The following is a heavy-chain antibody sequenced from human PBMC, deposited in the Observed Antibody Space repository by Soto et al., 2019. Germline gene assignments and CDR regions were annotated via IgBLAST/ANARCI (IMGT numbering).Heavy chain of an antibody. CDR3: TNAGRTCPDSFEF. J-gene: IGHJ3*01. V-gene: IGHV4-34*01. Sequence: SETLSLTCAVYGGSFSGYYWSWIRQPPGKGLEWIGEINHSGSTNYNPSLKSRVTISVDTSKNQFSLKLSSVTAADTAVYYCTNAGRTCPDSFEFWGQGARV. CDR1: GGSFSGYY. CDR2: INHSGST.